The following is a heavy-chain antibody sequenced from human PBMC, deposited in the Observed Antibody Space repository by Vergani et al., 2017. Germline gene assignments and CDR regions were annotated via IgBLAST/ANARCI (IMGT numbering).Heavy chain of an antibody. J-gene: IGHJ6*02. V-gene: IGHV3-23*01. CDR3: ARESPGYSSSWSGGMDV. Sequence: EVQLLESGGGLVQPGGSLRLSCAASGFTFSSYAMSWVRQAPGKGLEWVSAISGSGGSTYYADSVKGRFTISRDNSKNTLYLQMSSLRSEDTAVYYCARESPGYSSSWSGGMDVWGQGTTVTVSS. D-gene: IGHD6-13*01. CDR2: ISGSGGST. CDR1: GFTFSSYA.